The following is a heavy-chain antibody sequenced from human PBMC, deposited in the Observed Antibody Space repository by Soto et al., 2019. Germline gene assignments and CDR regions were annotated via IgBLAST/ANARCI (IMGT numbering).Heavy chain of an antibody. CDR1: GYTFTSYA. D-gene: IGHD3-10*01. J-gene: IGHJ5*02. CDR3: ARALWFGELLPRFGP. V-gene: IGHV1-3*01. Sequence: QVQLVQSGAEVKKPGASVKVSCKASGYTFTSYAMHWVRQAPGQRLEWMGWINAGNGNTKYSQKFQGRVTITRDTYARNAYREVSKLSYEDKAVNYCARALWFGELLPRFGPGGQGNLVTDSS. CDR2: INAGNGNT.